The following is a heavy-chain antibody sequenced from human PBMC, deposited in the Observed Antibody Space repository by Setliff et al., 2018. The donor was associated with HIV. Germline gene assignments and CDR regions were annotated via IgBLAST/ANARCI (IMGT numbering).Heavy chain of an antibody. Sequence: GGSLRLSCGASGFTFSSYGMHWVRQAPGKGLEWVTFIRYDGSDKYYADSVKGRFTISRDNSKNTLYLQMNSLKTEDTAVYYCTTLVGANPWHDAFDIWGHGTMVTVSS. D-gene: IGHD1-26*01. J-gene: IGHJ3*02. CDR3: TTLVGANPWHDAFDI. CDR1: GFTFSSYG. V-gene: IGHV3-30*02. CDR2: IRYDGSDK.